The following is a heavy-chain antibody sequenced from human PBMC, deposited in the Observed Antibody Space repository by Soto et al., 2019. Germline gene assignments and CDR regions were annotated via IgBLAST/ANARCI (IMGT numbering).Heavy chain of an antibody. J-gene: IGHJ4*02. CDR2: TRNKANSYST. V-gene: IGHV3-72*01. CDR3: ASPSAGY. Sequence: GGSLRLSCAASGFIFSDYYMDWVRQAPGKGLEWVGRTRNKANSYSTEYAASVKGRFTISRDDSKNSLYLQMISLKTEDTAMYYCASPSAGYWGQGTLVTVSS. CDR1: GFIFSDYY.